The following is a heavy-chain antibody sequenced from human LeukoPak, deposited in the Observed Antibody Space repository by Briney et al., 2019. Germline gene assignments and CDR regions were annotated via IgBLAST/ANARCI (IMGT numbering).Heavy chain of an antibody. V-gene: IGHV3-53*01. CDR2: IYSGGTI. Sequence: GGSLRFSCAASGFSFSDYYMSWVRQAPGKGLEWVSVIYSGGTIYYADSVKGRFTISRDNSKNTLYLQMNSLRAEDTAVYYCAKRSYYDSSGYYYLDYWGQGTLVTVSS. D-gene: IGHD3-22*01. CDR3: AKRSYYDSSGYYYLDY. J-gene: IGHJ4*02. CDR1: GFSFSDYY.